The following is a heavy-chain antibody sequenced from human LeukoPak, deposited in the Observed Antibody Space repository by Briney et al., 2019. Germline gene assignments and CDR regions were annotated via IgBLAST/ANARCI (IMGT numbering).Heavy chain of an antibody. D-gene: IGHD6-19*01. CDR2: MNTNSGNT. CDR1: GYTFTSYD. Sequence: ASGKLSCKASGYTFTSYDINWGRQATGQGLGWMGLMNTNSGNTGYAQKFQGRVTMTRNTSISTAYMELSRLRSEDTAVYYCARRYSSGWSTYYYYGMDVWGQGTTVTVSS. J-gene: IGHJ6*02. V-gene: IGHV1-8*01. CDR3: ARRYSSGWSTYYYYGMDV.